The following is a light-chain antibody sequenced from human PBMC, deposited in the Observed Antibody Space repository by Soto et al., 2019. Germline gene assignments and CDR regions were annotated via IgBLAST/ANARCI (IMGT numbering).Light chain of an antibody. CDR3: RSFVAGNNYWV. J-gene: IGLJ3*02. CDR2: EVT. Sequence: QSVLTQPPSASGSPGRSVTISCTGTSSDVGGYDYVSWFQQHPGKAPKLIIYEVTNRPSGVPDRFSASKSGNTASLTVSGLQAEDEADYYCRSFVAGNNYWVFGGGTKLTVL. CDR1: SSDVGGYDY. V-gene: IGLV2-8*01.